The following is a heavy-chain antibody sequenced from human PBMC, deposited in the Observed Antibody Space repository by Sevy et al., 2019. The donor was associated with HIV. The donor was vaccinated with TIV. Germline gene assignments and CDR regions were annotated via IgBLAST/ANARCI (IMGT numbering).Heavy chain of an antibody. CDR1: GGTFSSYA. V-gene: IGHV1-69*13. CDR3: ARAARGQRGSPSCLYY. J-gene: IGHJ4*02. D-gene: IGHD6-6*01. CDR2: IIPIFGTA. Sequence: ASVKVSCKASGGTFSSYAINWVRQAPGQGLEWMGGIIPIFGTANYAQKFQGRVTITADESTSTAYMELSSLRSEDTAVYYCARAARGQRGSPSCLYYWGQGTLVTVSS.